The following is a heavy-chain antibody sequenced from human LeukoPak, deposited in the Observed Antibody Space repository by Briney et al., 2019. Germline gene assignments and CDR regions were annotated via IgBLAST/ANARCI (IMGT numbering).Heavy chain of an antibody. V-gene: IGHV3-21*01. CDR1: GVSFNIYG. CDR3: TRDGVAWSRDY. Sequence: GGSLRLSCAASGVSFNIYGMTWVRQAPGNGLEWVATIGNSGTYIHYGDSVKGRFTISRDTAKSSLYLQMSSLRVEDTAIYYCTRDGVAWSRDYWGQGTLVTVSS. CDR2: IGNSGTYI. J-gene: IGHJ4*02. D-gene: IGHD2-8*01.